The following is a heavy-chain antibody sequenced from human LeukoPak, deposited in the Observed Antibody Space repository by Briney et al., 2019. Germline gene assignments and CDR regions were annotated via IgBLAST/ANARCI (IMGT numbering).Heavy chain of an antibody. CDR1: GVSISSTNYY. CDR3: ARHYTSATSCFDY. CDR2: TYYSGST. J-gene: IGHJ4*02. Sequence: SETLSLTCTVSGVSISSTNYYWGWLRQPPGKGLEWIGSTYYSGSTYYNPSRKSRVTISVDTSRNQFSLKLSSVTAADTAVYYCARHYTSATSCFDYWGQGTLVAVSS. D-gene: IGHD2-2*01. V-gene: IGHV4-39*01.